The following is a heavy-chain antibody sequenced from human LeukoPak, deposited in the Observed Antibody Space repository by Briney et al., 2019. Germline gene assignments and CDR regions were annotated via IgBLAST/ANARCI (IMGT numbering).Heavy chain of an antibody. CDR1: GYTFTSYD. Sequence: GASVKVSCKASGYTFTSYDINWVRQATGQGLEWMGWMNPNSGNTGYAQKFQGRVTMTRNTSISTAYMELSSLRSEDTAVYYCARAPHCSSTSCSRLPSYWFDPWGQGTLVTVSS. D-gene: IGHD2-2*01. CDR3: ARAPHCSSTSCSRLPSYWFDP. J-gene: IGHJ5*02. CDR2: MNPNSGNT. V-gene: IGHV1-8*01.